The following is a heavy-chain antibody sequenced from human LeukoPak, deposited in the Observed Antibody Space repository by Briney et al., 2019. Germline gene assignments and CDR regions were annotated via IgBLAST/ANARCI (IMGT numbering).Heavy chain of an antibody. CDR3: ARDVTISNWNYVGDAFDI. CDR1: GFTFSSYG. CDR2: IWYDGSNK. D-gene: IGHD1-7*01. Sequence: GGSLRLSCAASGFTFSSYGMHWVRQAPGKGLEWVAVIWYDGSNKYYADSVKGRFTISRDSSKNTLYLQMNSLRAEDTAVYYCARDVTISNWNYVGDAFDIWGQGTMVTVSS. V-gene: IGHV3-33*01. J-gene: IGHJ3*02.